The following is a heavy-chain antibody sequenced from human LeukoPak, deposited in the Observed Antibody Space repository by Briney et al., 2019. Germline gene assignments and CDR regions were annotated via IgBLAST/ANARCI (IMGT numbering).Heavy chain of an antibody. CDR1: GYSFSDYY. V-gene: IGHV1-2*02. CDR2: INPKSGGA. Sequence: GASVKVSCKASGYSFSDYYMHWVRQAPGQGLERMGWINPKSGGANYPQKFQGRVTMTRDTSISTAYMELNNLGSDDTAVYYCARVALGQQVIRFSWFDPWGQGTLVTVSS. J-gene: IGHJ5*02. CDR3: ARVALGQQVIRFSWFDP. D-gene: IGHD6-13*01.